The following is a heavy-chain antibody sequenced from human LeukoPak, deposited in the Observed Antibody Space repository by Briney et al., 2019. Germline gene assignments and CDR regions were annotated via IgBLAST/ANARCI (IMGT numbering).Heavy chain of an antibody. CDR2: IYHSGST. CDR3: AVGPMVRGVIRWFDP. CDR1: GGSISSYY. Sequence: SETLSLTCTVSGGSISSYYWSWIRQPPGKGLGWIGSIYHSGSTYYNPSLKSRVTISVDTSKNQFSLKLSSVTAADTAVYYCAVGPMVRGVIRWFDPWGQGTLVTVSS. J-gene: IGHJ5*02. D-gene: IGHD3-10*01. V-gene: IGHV4-59*04.